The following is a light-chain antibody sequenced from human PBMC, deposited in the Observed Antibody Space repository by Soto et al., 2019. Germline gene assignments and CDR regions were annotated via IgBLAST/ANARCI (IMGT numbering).Light chain of an antibody. CDR3: QSYDSSLNGLV. Sequence: QSVLTQPPSVSGAPGQRVTISCTGSSSNIGAGYDVHWYQQLPGTAPKLLIYGNSTRPSGVPDRFSGSKSGTSASLAITGLQAEDEADYYCQSYDSSLNGLVFGGGTKLTVL. CDR1: SSNIGAGYD. V-gene: IGLV1-40*01. CDR2: GNS. J-gene: IGLJ2*01.